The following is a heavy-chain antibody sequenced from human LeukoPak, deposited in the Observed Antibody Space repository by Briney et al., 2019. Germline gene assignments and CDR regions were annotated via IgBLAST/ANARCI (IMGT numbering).Heavy chain of an antibody. V-gene: IGHV3-21*01. J-gene: IGHJ4*02. CDR3: AREPRCRSCSHEY. CDR1: GFTFSDYT. CDR2: ITSHSSYI. Sequence: GGSLRLSCAASGFTFSDYTMNWVRQAPGKGLEWVSSITSHSSYIYYADSVKGRFTISRDNAKNSVFLQMNSLRAEDTAVYYCAREPRCRSCSHEYWGQGILVTVSS. D-gene: IGHD2-2*01.